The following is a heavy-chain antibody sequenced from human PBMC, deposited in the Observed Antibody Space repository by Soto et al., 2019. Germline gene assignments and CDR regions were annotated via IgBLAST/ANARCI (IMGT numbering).Heavy chain of an antibody. V-gene: IGHV1-18*01. J-gene: IGHJ5*02. CDR2: ISAYNGNT. Sequence: QVQLVQSGAEVKKPGASVKVSCKAFGYTFTSYGISWVRQAPGQGLEWMGGISAYNGNTNNAQKVQGRVTMTTDTSTSTAYTAMRTLRSDGTAVYYCARDEGYKWNYGGSWLDPWGQGTLVTVSS. CDR3: ARDEGYKWNYGGSWLDP. CDR1: GYTFTSYG. D-gene: IGHD1-7*01.